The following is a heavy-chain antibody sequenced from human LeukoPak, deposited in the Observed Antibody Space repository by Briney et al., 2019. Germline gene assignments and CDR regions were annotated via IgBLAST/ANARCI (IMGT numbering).Heavy chain of an antibody. Sequence: GGSLRLSCAASGFIFSDDNMNWVRQAPGKGLEWVSYISSGSSTIYNADSVEGRFTISRDNAKNSLYLQLNSLTDEDTAVYYCAREPPGNYDSSGHYYAYFDCWGQGTLVTVSS. D-gene: IGHD3-22*01. CDR2: ISSGSSTI. CDR3: AREPPGNYDSSGHYYAYFDC. V-gene: IGHV3-48*02. CDR1: GFIFSDDN. J-gene: IGHJ4*02.